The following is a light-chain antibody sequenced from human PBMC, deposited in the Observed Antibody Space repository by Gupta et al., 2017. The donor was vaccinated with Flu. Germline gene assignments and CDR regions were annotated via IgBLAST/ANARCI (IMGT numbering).Light chain of an antibody. Sequence: SSLSVSVGDRVTITCQASEDISDYLYWYQQKPGRAPKVLIYAASNLETGVPSRFSGSGSGTDFTFTISSLQPEDIATYYCQHHDDLPRFTFGQGTRLDIK. J-gene: IGKJ2*01. CDR2: AAS. V-gene: IGKV1-33*01. CDR1: EDISDY. CDR3: QHHDDLPRFT.